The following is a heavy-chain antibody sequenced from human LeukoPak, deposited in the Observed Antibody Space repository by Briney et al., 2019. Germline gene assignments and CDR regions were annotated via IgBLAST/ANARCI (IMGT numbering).Heavy chain of an antibody. CDR3: ARLEWELNFDY. D-gene: IGHD1-26*01. V-gene: IGHV4-59*08. J-gene: IGHJ4*02. CDR1: GGSISTYY. CDR2: IYYSGST. Sequence: KPSETLSLTCTVSGGSISTYYLNWIRQSPGKGLEWIGNIYYSGSTNYNPSLKSRVTISVDTSKNQFSLKLSSVTAADTAVYYCARLEWELNFDYWGQGTLVTVSS.